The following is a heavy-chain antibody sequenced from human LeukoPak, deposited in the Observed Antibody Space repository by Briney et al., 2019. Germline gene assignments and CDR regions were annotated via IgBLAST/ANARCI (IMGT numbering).Heavy chain of an antibody. J-gene: IGHJ5*02. CDR3: ARKVAVAGTRGWFDP. CDR1: GGSFSGYY. V-gene: IGHV4-34*01. Sequence: SETLSLTCAVYGGSFSGYYWSWIRQPPGKGLEWIGEINHSGSTNYNPSLKSRVTISVDTSKNQFSLKLSSVTAADTAVYYCARKVAVAGTRGWFDPWGQGTLVTVSS. CDR2: INHSGST. D-gene: IGHD6-19*01.